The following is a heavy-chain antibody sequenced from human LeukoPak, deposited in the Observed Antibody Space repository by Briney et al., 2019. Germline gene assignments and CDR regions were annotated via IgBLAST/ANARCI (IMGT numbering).Heavy chain of an antibody. CDR2: INPNSGGT. J-gene: IGHJ5*02. Sequence: ASVKVSCEASGYTFTGYYMHWVRQAPGQGLEWMGWINPNSGGTNYAQKLQGRVTMTTDTSTSTAYMELRSLRSDDTAVYYCARDRPREYYGSGANWFDPWGQGTLVTVSS. CDR3: ARDRPREYYGSGANWFDP. D-gene: IGHD3-10*01. V-gene: IGHV1-2*02. CDR1: GYTFTGYY.